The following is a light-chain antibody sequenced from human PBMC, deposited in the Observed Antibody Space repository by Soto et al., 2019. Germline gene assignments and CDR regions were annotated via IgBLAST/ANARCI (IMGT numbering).Light chain of an antibody. CDR3: SSHSSSSTVYV. Sequence: QSALTQPASVSGSPGQSITISCTGTSSDVGAYKYVSWYQQHPGQAPKLMIYEVSNRPSGVSNRFSGSKSGNTASLTISGLQAEDEADYYCSSHSSSSTVYVFGTGTMLTVL. J-gene: IGLJ1*01. CDR2: EVS. CDR1: SSDVGAYKY. V-gene: IGLV2-14*01.